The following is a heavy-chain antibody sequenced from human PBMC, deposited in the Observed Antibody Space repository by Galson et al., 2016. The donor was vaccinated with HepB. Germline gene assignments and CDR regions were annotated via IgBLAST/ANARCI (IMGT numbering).Heavy chain of an antibody. Sequence: SLRLSCAVSGFTYGIYWMSWVRQAPGKGLEWVANIAQDGSEEYYVDSVKGRFAISRDNAHNSLYLQMNSLRAEDTAVYYCAKWTYCTSTSCYRTTPFDPWGQGTQVTVSS. D-gene: IGHD2-2*01. CDR2: IAQDGSEE. CDR3: AKWTYCTSTSCYRTTPFDP. CDR1: GFTYGIYW. V-gene: IGHV3-7*02. J-gene: IGHJ5*02.